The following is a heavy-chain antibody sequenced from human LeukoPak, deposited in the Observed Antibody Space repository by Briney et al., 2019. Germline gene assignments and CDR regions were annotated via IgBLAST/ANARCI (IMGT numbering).Heavy chain of an antibody. Sequence: SVKVSCKASGGTFSSYAISWVRQAPGQGLEWMGRIIPILGIANYAQKFQGRVTITADKSTSTAYMELSSLRSEDTAVYYCARDWRAPITMVRGVIMGMDVWGQGTTVTVSS. CDR3: ARDWRAPITMVRGVIMGMDV. CDR1: GGTFSSYA. CDR2: IIPILGIA. D-gene: IGHD3-10*01. J-gene: IGHJ6*02. V-gene: IGHV1-69*04.